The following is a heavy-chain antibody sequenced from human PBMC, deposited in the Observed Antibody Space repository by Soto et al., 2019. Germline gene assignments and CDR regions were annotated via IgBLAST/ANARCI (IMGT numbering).Heavy chain of an antibody. CDR3: VRASTLVRGIITYHYDS. D-gene: IGHD3-10*01. CDR2: INSDGSIT. V-gene: IGHV3-74*01. Sequence: EVHLVESGGGLVQPGGSLRLSCAASGVDLTNDWMHWVRQAPGKGLVWVSRINSDGSITTYAGSVKGRFTISRDNAKNTLYLQMSSLRAEVTAVYYCVRASTLVRGIITYHYDSWGQGTLVTVSS. J-gene: IGHJ4*02. CDR1: GVDLTNDW.